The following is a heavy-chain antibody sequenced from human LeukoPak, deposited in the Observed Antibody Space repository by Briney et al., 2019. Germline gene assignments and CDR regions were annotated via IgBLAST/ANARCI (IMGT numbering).Heavy chain of an antibody. J-gene: IGHJ4*02. D-gene: IGHD6-13*01. CDR1: GGTFSSYA. CDR2: IIPIFGTA. V-gene: IGHV1-69*05. CDR3: AREPSDGYSSSWYSPGGITRNDY. Sequence: SVKVSCKASGGTFSSYAISWLRQAPGQGLEWMGRIIPIFGTANYAQKFQGRVTITTDESTSTAYMELSSLRSEDTAVYYCAREPSDGYSSSWYSPGGITRNDYWGQGTLVTVSS.